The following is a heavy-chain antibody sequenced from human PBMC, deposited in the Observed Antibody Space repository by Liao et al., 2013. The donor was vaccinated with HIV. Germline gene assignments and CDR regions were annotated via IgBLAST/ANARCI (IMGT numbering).Heavy chain of an antibody. CDR2: IYTSGNT. CDR3: ARRPVVRGFFDF. V-gene: IGHV4-4*07. J-gene: IGHJ4*03. Sequence: QMQLQESGPGLVKPSETLSLTCAVSGGSINNHYWNWIRQPAGRGLEWIGRIYTSGNTNYNPSLKSRVTMSVDTSKNQFSLKLTSVTAADTAVYFCARRPVVRGFFDFWGQGTLVAVSS. D-gene: IGHD3-10*01. CDR1: GGSINNHY.